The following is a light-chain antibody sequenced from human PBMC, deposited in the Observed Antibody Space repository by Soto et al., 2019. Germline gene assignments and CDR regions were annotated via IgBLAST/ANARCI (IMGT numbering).Light chain of an antibody. V-gene: IGKV3-20*01. CDR2: SVS. CDR1: QPVSSDF. J-gene: IGKJ1*01. CDR3: QQYGRTLWT. Sequence: EVVLTQSPGALSLSPGDRATHSCRASQPVSSDFLAWYQHKPGQAPRLLIYSVSNRATGIPDRFSGSGSGTDFTLTISRLEPEDFAVYYCQQYGRTLWTFGQGTKVEIK.